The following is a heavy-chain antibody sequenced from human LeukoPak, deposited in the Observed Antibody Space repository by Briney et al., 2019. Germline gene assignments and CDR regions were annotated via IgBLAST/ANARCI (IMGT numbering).Heavy chain of an antibody. CDR2: IYYTGSS. J-gene: IGHJ5*02. Sequence: PWETLSLTCTLSGGSISTYYWSWVRQPPGKGLEWVGYIYYTGSSDYNPSVKSRVTMSVDTSKNQFCLKPSSVTAADTAVHSCARGSVRGEFDPWGQGTLVTVSS. CDR3: ARGSVRGEFDP. V-gene: IGHV4-59*01. CDR1: GGSISTYY. D-gene: IGHD3-10*01.